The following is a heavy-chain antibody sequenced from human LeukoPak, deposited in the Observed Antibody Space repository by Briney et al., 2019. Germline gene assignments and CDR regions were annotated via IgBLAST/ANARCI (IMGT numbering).Heavy chain of an antibody. V-gene: IGHV1-69*13. CDR2: IIPIFGTA. J-gene: IGHJ4*02. Sequence: SVKVSCKASGGTFISYAISWVRQAPGQGLEWMGGIIPIFGTANYAQKFQGRVTITADESTSTAYMELSSLRSVDTAVYYCVSSRSFYYYDSSGYPFDYWGQGTLVTVSS. CDR3: VSSRSFYYYDSSGYPFDY. CDR1: GGTFISYA. D-gene: IGHD3-22*01.